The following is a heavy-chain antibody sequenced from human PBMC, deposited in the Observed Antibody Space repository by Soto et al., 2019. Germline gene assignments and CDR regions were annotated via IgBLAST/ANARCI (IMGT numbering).Heavy chain of an antibody. Sequence: GGSLRLSCAASGFTFSGSAMHWVRQAPGKGLEWISYISSSGKTISYADSVKGRFTISRDNAKNSLYLQMNSLRAEDTAVYYCARDPEKYSGSDLGIDYWGQGTLVTVSS. CDR1: GFTFSGSA. J-gene: IGHJ4*02. V-gene: IGHV3-48*01. CDR2: ISSSGKTI. CDR3: ARDPEKYSGSDLGIDY. D-gene: IGHD5-12*01.